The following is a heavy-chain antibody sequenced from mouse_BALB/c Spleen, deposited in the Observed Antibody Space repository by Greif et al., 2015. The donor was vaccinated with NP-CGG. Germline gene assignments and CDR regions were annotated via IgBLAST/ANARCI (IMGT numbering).Heavy chain of an antibody. CDR1: GYTFTNYW. J-gene: IGHJ2*01. V-gene: IGHV1-63*02. CDR2: IYPGGGYT. CDR3: ARDGYFDY. D-gene: IGHD2-3*01. Sequence: LQESGAELVRPGTSVKISCKASGYTFTNYWLGWVKQRPGHGLEWIGDIYPGGGYTDYNEKFKGKATLTADTSSSTAYMQLSSLTSEGSAVYFCARDGYFDYWGQGTTLTVSS.